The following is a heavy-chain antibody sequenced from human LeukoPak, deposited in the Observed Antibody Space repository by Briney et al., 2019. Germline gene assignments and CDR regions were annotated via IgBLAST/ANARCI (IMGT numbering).Heavy chain of an antibody. J-gene: IGHJ4*02. CDR1: GFTFSSYW. CDR3: ARAPATYYYDSSGYYDY. V-gene: IGHV3-7*01. D-gene: IGHD3-22*01. CDR2: IKQDGSEK. Sequence: GGSLRLSCAASGFTFSSYWMSWVRQAPGKGLEWVANIKQDGSEKYYVDSVKGRFTISRDNAKNSLYLQMNSLRAEDTAVYYCARAPATYYYDSSGYYDYWGQGTLVTVSS.